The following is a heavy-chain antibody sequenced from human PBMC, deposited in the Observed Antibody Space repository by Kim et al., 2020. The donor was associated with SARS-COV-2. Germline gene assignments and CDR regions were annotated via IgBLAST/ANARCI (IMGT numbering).Heavy chain of an antibody. Sequence: SETLSLTCAVYGGSFSGYYWSWIRQPPGKGLEWIGEINHSGSTNYNPSLKSRVTISVDTSKNQFSLKLSSVTAADTAVYYCARAVAAAGKYYFDYWGQGT. V-gene: IGHV4-34*01. CDR3: ARAVAAAGKYYFDY. D-gene: IGHD6-13*01. CDR1: GGSFSGYY. CDR2: INHSGST. J-gene: IGHJ4*02.